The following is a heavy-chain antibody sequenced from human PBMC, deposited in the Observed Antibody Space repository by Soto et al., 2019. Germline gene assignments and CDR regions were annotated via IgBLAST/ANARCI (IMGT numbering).Heavy chain of an antibody. CDR1: GFTFSSYS. Sequence: EVQLVESGGGLVQPGGSLRLSCAASGFTFSSYSMNWVRQAPGKGLEWVSYISSSSSTIYYADSVKGRFTISRDNAKNSLYLQMNSLGDEGTAVYYGAREGGWLNWFDPWGQGTLVTVSS. CDR3: AREGGWLNWFDP. CDR2: ISSSSSTI. V-gene: IGHV3-48*02. D-gene: IGHD6-19*01. J-gene: IGHJ5*02.